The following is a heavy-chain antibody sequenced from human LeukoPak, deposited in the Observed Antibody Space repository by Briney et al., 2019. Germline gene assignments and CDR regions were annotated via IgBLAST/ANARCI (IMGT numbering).Heavy chain of an antibody. CDR2: FDPEDDER. Sequence: ASVKASCKLSGYVLSELSMHWVRQAPGKGLEWMGGFDPEDDERIYAQKFQGRVTMTEDTSTDTAHMELSSLRSEDTAVYYCATELRSGYFDYWGQGTLVTVSS. CDR1: GYVLSELS. V-gene: IGHV1-24*01. J-gene: IGHJ4*02. D-gene: IGHD3-22*01. CDR3: ATELRSGYFDY.